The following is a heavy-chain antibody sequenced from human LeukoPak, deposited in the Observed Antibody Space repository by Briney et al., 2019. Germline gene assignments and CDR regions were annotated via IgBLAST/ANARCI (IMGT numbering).Heavy chain of an antibody. V-gene: IGHV4-59*11. Sequence: SETLSLTCNVSGGSITSHYWNWIRQPPGKGLEWLGYIYYTGISKYHPSLKSRVSMSVDTAKNRFFLKVNSVTAADTAVYHCARSVDYFDNTGPHMMFDYWGQGSLVTVSS. D-gene: IGHD3-22*01. CDR1: GGSITSHY. J-gene: IGHJ4*02. CDR3: ARSVDYFDNTGPHMMFDY. CDR2: IYYTGIS.